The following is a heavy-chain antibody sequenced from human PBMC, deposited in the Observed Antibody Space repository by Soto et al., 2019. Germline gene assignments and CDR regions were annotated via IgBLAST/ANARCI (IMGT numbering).Heavy chain of an antibody. CDR1: GGSISSGGYY. D-gene: IGHD4-17*01. CDR2: ISYSGST. V-gene: IGHV4-31*03. Sequence: QVQLQESGPGLVKPSQTLSLTCTVSGGSISSGGYYWSWIRQHPGKGLEWIEYISYSGSTYYNPSLNSRVTISVDTSKNHCSPKLSSVTAADTAVYYCARVNYGDYVLFDYWGQGTLVTVSS. CDR3: ARVNYGDYVLFDY. J-gene: IGHJ4*02.